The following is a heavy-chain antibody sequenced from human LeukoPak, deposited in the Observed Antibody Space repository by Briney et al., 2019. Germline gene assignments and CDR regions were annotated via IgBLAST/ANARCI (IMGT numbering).Heavy chain of an antibody. CDR1: GGSISSGSYY. CDR2: IYTSGST. D-gene: IGHD2-15*01. CDR3: ARGVGVVAANHYYYYGMDV. Sequence: SETLSLTCTVSGGSISSGSYYWSWIRQPAGKGLEWIGRIYTSGSTNYNPSLKSRVTISLDTSKNQFSLKLSSVTAADTAVYYCARGVGVVAANHYYYYGMDVWGQGTTVTVSS. J-gene: IGHJ6*02. V-gene: IGHV4-61*02.